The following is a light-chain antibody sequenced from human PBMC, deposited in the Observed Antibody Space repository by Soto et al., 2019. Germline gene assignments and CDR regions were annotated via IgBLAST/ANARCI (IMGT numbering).Light chain of an antibody. Sequence: DIQMTQSPSSLSAAVGDRVTITCQASQDISNYLNWYQQKPGKAPKLLIYDASNLETGVPSRFIGSGSRTDFTFTISNVQPEDTATYYCQQYDNLRLTFGGGIKVDIK. CDR3: QQYDNLRLT. J-gene: IGKJ4*01. CDR1: QDISNY. V-gene: IGKV1-33*01. CDR2: DAS.